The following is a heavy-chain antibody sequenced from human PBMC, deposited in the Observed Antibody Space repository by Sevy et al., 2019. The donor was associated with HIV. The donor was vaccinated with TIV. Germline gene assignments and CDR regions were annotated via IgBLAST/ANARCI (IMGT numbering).Heavy chain of an antibody. CDR1: GFTFSSYA. CDR3: ARESCSGGSCYADY. D-gene: IGHD2-15*01. J-gene: IGHJ4*02. CDR2: ISYDGSNK. Sequence: GGSLRLSCAASGFTFSSYAMHWVRQAPGKGLEWVAVISYDGSNKYYAHSVKGRFTISRDNSKNTLNLQMNSLRAEDTAVYYCARESCSGGSCYADYWGQGTLVTVSS. V-gene: IGHV3-30-3*01.